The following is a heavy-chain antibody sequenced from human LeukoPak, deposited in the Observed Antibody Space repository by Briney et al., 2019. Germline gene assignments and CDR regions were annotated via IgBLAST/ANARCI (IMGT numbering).Heavy chain of an antibody. V-gene: IGHV3-48*03. J-gene: IGHJ4*02. D-gene: IGHD4-17*01. Sequence: AGGSLRLSCAASGFTFSHYEMIWVRQAPGRGLEWVSYINVGGSVTNYADSMKGRFTMSRDDAKKSVYLQMNSLRAEDTAVYYCAKAIDYGNQRAPANDYWGQGTLVTVSS. CDR2: INVGGSVT. CDR1: GFTFSHYE. CDR3: AKAIDYGNQRAPANDY.